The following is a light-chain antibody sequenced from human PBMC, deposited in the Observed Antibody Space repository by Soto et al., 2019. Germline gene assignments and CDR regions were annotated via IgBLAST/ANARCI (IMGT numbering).Light chain of an antibody. Sequence: QSVLTQPASVSGSPGQSITISCTGTSSDVGGYNYVSWYQQHPGKAPKVLIYDVSDRPSGVSNRFSGSKSGNTASQTISSLQAYDEADYYCSSYTSSSSFPCVFGTGTKVTVL. CDR1: SSDVGGYNY. J-gene: IGLJ1*01. V-gene: IGLV2-14*01. CDR3: SSYTSSSSFPCV. CDR2: DVS.